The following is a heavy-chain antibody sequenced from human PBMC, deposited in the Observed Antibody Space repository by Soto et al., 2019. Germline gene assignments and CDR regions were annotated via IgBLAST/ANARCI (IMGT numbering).Heavy chain of an antibody. J-gene: IGHJ5*02. CDR2: ILHSGVT. V-gene: IGHV4-34*12. CDR1: EGSLNGYY. Sequence: SETLSLTCGVPEGSLNGYYWSWIRQSPGKGLEWIGEILHSGVTNYNPSLKSRVTISIDTTKNQLSLKLTSMTAADTAVYYCARDMHAGFTHYFDPRGQGTLVTVSS. CDR3: ARDMHAGFTHYFDP. D-gene: IGHD1-26*01.